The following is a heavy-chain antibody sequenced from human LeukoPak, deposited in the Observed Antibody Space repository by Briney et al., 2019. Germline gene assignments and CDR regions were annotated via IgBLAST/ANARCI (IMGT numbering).Heavy chain of an antibody. CDR3: AKNGDRGAYCSGGSCYPYYYYYMDV. J-gene: IGHJ6*03. CDR1: GFTFSNYW. V-gene: IGHV3-74*01. Sequence: PGGSLRLSCAASGFTFSNYWMHWVRHAPGKGLVWVSRINSDGINTIYADSVKGRFTISRDNAKNTLNLQMNSLRAEDTAIYYCAKNGDRGAYCSGGSCYPYYYYYMDVWGKGTTVTISS. CDR2: INSDGINT. D-gene: IGHD2-15*01.